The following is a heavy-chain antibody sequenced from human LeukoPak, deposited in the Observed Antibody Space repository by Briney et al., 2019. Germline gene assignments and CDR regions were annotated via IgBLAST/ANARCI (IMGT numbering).Heavy chain of an antibody. CDR2: IYPGDSDT. CDR3: ARLHSGSYSEYYYYYYGMDV. CDR1: GCSFTSYW. Sequence: GESLKISCKGSGCSFTSYWIGWVRQMPGKGLEWMGIIYPGDSDTRYSPSFQGQVTISADKSISTAYLQWSSLKASDTAMYYCARLHSGSYSEYYYYYYGMDVWGQGTTVTVSS. V-gene: IGHV5-51*01. D-gene: IGHD1-26*01. J-gene: IGHJ6*02.